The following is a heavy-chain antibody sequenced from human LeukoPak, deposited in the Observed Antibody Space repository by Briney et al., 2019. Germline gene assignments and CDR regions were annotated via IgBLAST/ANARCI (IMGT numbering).Heavy chain of an antibody. J-gene: IGHJ4*02. Sequence: GASVTVSCKVSGYTLTELSVHWVRQAPGKGLAWMGGFYPEDGETIYAQKFQGRVTMTEGTSTDTAYMELSSLRSEDRAVYYCATAALAVAPFDYWGQGTLVTVSS. V-gene: IGHV1-24*01. CDR3: ATAALAVAPFDY. D-gene: IGHD6-19*01. CDR1: GYTLTELS. CDR2: FYPEDGET.